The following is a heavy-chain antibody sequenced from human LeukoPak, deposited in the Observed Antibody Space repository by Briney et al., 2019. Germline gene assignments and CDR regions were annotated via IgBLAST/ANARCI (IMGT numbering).Heavy chain of an antibody. D-gene: IGHD2-15*01. J-gene: IGHJ3*02. CDR1: GYTFTGYY. Sequence: GASVKVTCKASGYTFTGYYMHRVRQAPGQGREWMGWINPNSGGTNYAQKFQGWVTMTRDTSISTAYMELSRLRSDDTAVYYCARDRCSGGSCYLSAFDIWGQGTMVTVSS. CDR3: ARDRCSGGSCYLSAFDI. V-gene: IGHV1-2*04. CDR2: INPNSGGT.